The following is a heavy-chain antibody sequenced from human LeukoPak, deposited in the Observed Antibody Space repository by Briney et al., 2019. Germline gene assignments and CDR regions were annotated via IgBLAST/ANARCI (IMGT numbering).Heavy chain of an antibody. CDR1: GFTFSTYG. Sequence: GGSLRLSCAASGFTFSTYGMHWVRQAPGKGLEWVAIIWYDGTNKYYADSVKGRFTISRDDSKNTLYLQMNSLRAEDTAVYYCARDQGITARLLEYWGQGTLVTVSS. CDR3: ARDQGITARLLEY. V-gene: IGHV3-33*01. J-gene: IGHJ4*02. D-gene: IGHD6-6*01. CDR2: IWYDGTNK.